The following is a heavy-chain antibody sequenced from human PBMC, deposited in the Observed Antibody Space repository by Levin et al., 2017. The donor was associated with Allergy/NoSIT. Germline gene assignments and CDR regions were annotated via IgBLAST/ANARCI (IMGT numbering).Heavy chain of an antibody. Sequence: GESLKISCAASGFTFSNYAIHWVRQAPGKGLEWVALISYDGSIIKYADSVKGRFTISRDNSKNTLSLQMNSLRVEDTAVYYCVRDPAPFYDSSIFSDYWGQGTLVTVSS. CDR2: ISYDGSII. V-gene: IGHV3-30*04. CDR1: GFTFSNYA. CDR3: VRDPAPFYDSSIFSDY. D-gene: IGHD3-22*01. J-gene: IGHJ4*02.